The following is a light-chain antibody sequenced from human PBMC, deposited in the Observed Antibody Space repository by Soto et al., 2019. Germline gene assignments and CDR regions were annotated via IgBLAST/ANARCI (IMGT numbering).Light chain of an antibody. J-gene: IGKJ4*01. CDR2: GAS. CDR3: QQYNNWPPLT. Sequence: ETVMTQSPATLSVSPGEKVTLSCRASESLSRNLAWYQQKSGQAPRLLIYGASTRATGVPARFSGSGSGTEFTLTISSLQSDDFAIYFCQQYNNWPPLTFGGGTTVEIK. CDR1: ESLSRN. V-gene: IGKV3-15*01.